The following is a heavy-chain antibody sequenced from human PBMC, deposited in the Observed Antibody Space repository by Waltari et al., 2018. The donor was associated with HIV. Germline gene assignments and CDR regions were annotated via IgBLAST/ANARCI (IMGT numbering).Heavy chain of an antibody. D-gene: IGHD5-18*01. V-gene: IGHV3-30*03. CDR1: GFTFNNYA. Sequence: QVQLVESGGGVVQPGRSLRLSCAASGFTFNNYAMHWVRQAPGQGLEWVAGISYDGNSEYYEDSVKGRFTISRDNSRNTLDLQMTSLRTEDTAVYYCARDSRRGFSYGLNCFDPWGQGTLVTVSS. CDR2: ISYDGNSE. CDR3: ARDSRRGFSYGLNCFDP. J-gene: IGHJ5*02.